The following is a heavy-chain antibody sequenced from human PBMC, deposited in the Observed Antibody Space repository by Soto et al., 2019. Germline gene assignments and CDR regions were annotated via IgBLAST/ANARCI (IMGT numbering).Heavy chain of an antibody. CDR3: AIQVGDSSSCRDY. CDR1: GGSISSCSYY. CDR2: LNYSGST. D-gene: IGHD6-13*01. Sequence: SETLSLTCTVSGGSISSCSYYWGWLRPPPGKGLEWIGSLNYSGSTYYTPSLKSRVTISVDTSKNQFSLTLSSVAAADTAVYSCAIQVGDSSSCRDYGGQGTLVTVSS. V-gene: IGHV4-39*01. J-gene: IGHJ4*02.